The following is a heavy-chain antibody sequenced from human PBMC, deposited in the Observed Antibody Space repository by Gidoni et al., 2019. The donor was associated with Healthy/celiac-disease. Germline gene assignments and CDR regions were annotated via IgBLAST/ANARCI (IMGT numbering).Heavy chain of an antibody. D-gene: IGHD3-22*01. CDR3: ARGAYYYDSSGYYDFDY. CDR2: IDTSGST. CDR1: GGSISSYY. Sequence: QVQLQESGPGLVKPSATLSLTCTVSGGSISSYYWSWIRQPAGKGLEWIGRIDTSGSTNYNPSLKSRVTMSVDTSKNQFSLKLSSVTAADTAVYYCARGAYYYDSSGYYDFDYWGQGTLVTVSS. V-gene: IGHV4-4*07. J-gene: IGHJ4*02.